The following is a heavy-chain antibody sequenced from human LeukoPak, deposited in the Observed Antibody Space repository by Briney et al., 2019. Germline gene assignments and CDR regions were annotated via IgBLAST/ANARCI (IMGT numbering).Heavy chain of an antibody. V-gene: IGHV3-7*01. CDR3: AREGVGDFFDY. Sequence: GGSLRLSCAASGFTFSSYWMSWVRQAPGKGLEWVAHIKQDGSEKSYVDSVKGRFTISRDNAKNSLYLLMNSLRDEDTAVYYCAREGVGDFFDYWGQGTLVTVSS. J-gene: IGHJ4*02. CDR1: GFTFSSYW. CDR2: IKQDGSEK. D-gene: IGHD3-10*01.